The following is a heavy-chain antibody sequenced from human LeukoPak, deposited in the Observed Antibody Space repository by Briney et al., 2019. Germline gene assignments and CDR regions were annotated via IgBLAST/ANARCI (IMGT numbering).Heavy chain of an antibody. V-gene: IGHV4-61*02. CDR1: GGSISSGSYY. CDR3: ARGVAAAGTFWFDP. CDR2: IHTSGST. Sequence: SETLSLTCTVSGGSISSGSYYWSWTRQPAGKGLEWIGRIHTSGSTDYDPSLKSRVTISMDTSKNQFSLKLSSVTAADTAVYYCARGVAAAGTFWFDPWGQGILVTVSS. J-gene: IGHJ5*02. D-gene: IGHD6-13*01.